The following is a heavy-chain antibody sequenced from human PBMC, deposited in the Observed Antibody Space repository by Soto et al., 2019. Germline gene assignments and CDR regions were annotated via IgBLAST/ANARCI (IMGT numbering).Heavy chain of an antibody. D-gene: IGHD3-22*01. V-gene: IGHV1-3*01. J-gene: IGHJ4*02. Sequence: ASVKVSCKTSGYTFTTVFLHWMRQAPGQRLEWMGWINPANGDTMYSQKFLGRVSNTRDTSATTAYMELTSLRSEDTAVYYCARRLYYYDSSGYYPGPYFDYWGQGTLVTVSS. CDR1: GYTFTTVF. CDR3: ARRLYYYDSSGYYPGPYFDY. CDR2: INPANGDT.